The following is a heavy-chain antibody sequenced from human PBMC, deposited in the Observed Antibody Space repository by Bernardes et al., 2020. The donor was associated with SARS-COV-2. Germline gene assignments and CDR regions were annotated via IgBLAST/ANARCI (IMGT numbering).Heavy chain of an antibody. CDR1: ELLVESNY. D-gene: IGHD3-16*01. J-gene: IGHJ4*02. CDR3: TRGGPRSVMDY. Sequence: GGSLRLSCAASELLVESNYMGWVRETPGKGLEWVAVIYVNSNTQYADSVKDRFTISRDNSKNTLYLQMSSLRAEDTAVYYCTRGGPRSVMDYWGQGTLVTVSS. V-gene: IGHV3-53*01. CDR2: IYVNSNT.